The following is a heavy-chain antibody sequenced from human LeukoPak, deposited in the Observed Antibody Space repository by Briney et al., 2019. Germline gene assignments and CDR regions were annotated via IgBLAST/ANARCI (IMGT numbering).Heavy chain of an antibody. V-gene: IGHV3-23*01. CDR1: GYTFSSYA. D-gene: IGHD1-26*01. J-gene: IGHJ4*02. CDR3: AKVLPESGTYRYYFDY. CDR2: ISGRAGTT. Sequence: GGSLRLSCAASGYTFSSYAMSWVRLTPGKGLEWVSTISGRAGTTRYADSVKGRFTISRDNSKNTLYLQMNSLRGGDTAVYYCAKVLPESGTYRYYFDYWGQGTLVTVSS.